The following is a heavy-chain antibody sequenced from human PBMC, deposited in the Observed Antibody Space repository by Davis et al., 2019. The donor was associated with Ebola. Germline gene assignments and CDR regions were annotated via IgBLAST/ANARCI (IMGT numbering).Heavy chain of an antibody. Sequence: PSETLSLTCAVYGGSFSGYYWSWIRQPPGKGLEWIGEINHSGSTNYNPSLKSRVTISVDTSKNQFSLKLSSVTAADTAVYYCARDIVVVPAAIDGLLWSWFDPWGQGTLVTVSS. V-gene: IGHV4-34*01. J-gene: IGHJ5*02. D-gene: IGHD2-2*01. CDR2: INHSGST. CDR3: ARDIVVVPAAIDGLLWSWFDP. CDR1: GGSFSGYY.